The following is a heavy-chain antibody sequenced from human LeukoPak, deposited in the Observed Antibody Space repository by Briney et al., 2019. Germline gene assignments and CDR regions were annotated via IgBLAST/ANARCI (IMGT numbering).Heavy chain of an antibody. V-gene: IGHV1-2*02. Sequence: ASVKVSCKASGYTLTGYYMHWVRQAPGQGLEWMGWINPNSGGTNYAQKFQGRVTITRDTSASTAYMELSSLRSEDTAVYYCARDSEIAAAGTGTFDYWGQGTLVTVSS. CDR3: ARDSEIAAAGTGTFDY. CDR2: INPNSGGT. J-gene: IGHJ4*02. D-gene: IGHD6-13*01. CDR1: GYTLTGYY.